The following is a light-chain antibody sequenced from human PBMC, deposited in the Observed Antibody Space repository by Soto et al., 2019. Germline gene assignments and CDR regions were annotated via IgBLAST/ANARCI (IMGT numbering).Light chain of an antibody. Sequence: QSVLTQPPSVSAAPGQKVTISCSGSSSNIGNNYVSWYQQLPGTAPKLLIYDNNKRPSGIPDRFSGSKSGTSATLGITGLQTGDEADYYCGTWDSSDHVVFGGGTKLTV. CDR1: SSNIGNNY. CDR2: DNN. CDR3: GTWDSSDHVV. J-gene: IGLJ2*01. V-gene: IGLV1-51*01.